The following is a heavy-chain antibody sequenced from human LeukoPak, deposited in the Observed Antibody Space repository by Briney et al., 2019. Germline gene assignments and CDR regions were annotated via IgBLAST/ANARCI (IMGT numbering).Heavy chain of an antibody. D-gene: IGHD2-2*01. CDR1: GYTFTSYA. CDR3: ARDPCSSTSCYGNWFDP. Sequence: ASVKVSCKASGYTFTSYAMHWVRQAPGQRLEWMGWINAGNGNTKYSQKFQGRVTITRDTSASTAYMELSSLRSEDTAVYYCARDPCSSTSCYGNWFDPWGQGTLVTASS. CDR2: INAGNGNT. V-gene: IGHV1-3*01. J-gene: IGHJ5*02.